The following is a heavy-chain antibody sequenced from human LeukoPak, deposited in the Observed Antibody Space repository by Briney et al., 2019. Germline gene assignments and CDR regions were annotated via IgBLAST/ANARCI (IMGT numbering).Heavy chain of an antibody. D-gene: IGHD4-11*01. J-gene: IGHJ4*02. Sequence: GASVKVSCKPSGYTFTSYYMHWVRQAPGQGLEWMGIINPSGGSTSYAQKFQGRVTMTRDTSISTAYMELSRLTSDDTAVYYCAKDANVRDYSNSDYWGQGTLVTVSS. CDR1: GYTFTSYY. CDR3: AKDANVRDYSNSDY. CDR2: INPSGGST. V-gene: IGHV1-46*01.